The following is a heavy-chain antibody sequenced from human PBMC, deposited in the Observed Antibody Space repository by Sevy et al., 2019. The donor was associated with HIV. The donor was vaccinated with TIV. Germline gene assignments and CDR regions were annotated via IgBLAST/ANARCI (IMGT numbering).Heavy chain of an antibody. CDR3: AREQYDSSGYYIPLPFDY. CDR2: TYYRSKWYN. Sequence: SQTLSHNCAISGDSVSSNSAAWNWIRQSPSRGLEWMGRTYYRSKWYNDYAVSVKSRITINPDTSKNQFSLQLNSVTPEDTAVYYCAREQYDSSGYYIPLPFDYWGQGTLVTVSS. D-gene: IGHD3-22*01. V-gene: IGHV6-1*01. CDR1: GDSVSSNSAA. J-gene: IGHJ4*02.